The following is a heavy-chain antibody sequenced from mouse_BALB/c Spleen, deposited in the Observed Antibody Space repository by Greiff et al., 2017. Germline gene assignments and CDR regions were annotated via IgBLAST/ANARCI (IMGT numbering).Heavy chain of an antibody. Sequence: EVKLVESGGGLVKPGGSLKLSCAASGFTFSDYYMYWVRQTPEKRLEWVATISDGGSYTYYPDSVKGRFTISRDNAKNNLYLQMSSLKSEDTAMYYCARDRGQGLDYWGQGTTLTVSS. CDR2: ISDGGSYT. V-gene: IGHV5-4*02. CDR3: ARDRGQGLDY. J-gene: IGHJ2*01. D-gene: IGHD3-1*01. CDR1: GFTFSDYY.